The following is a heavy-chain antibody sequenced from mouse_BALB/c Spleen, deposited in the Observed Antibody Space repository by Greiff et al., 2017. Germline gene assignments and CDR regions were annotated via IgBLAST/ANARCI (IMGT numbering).Heavy chain of an antibody. CDR1: GFSLTSYG. CDR3: ARDSYYYGSSGYFDY. CDR2: IWAGGST. V-gene: IGHV2-9*02. Sequence: VQLKESGPGLVAPSQSLSITCTVSGFSLTSYGVHWVRQPPGKGLEWLGVIWAGGSTNYNSALMSRLSISKDNSKSQVFLKMNSLQTDDTAMYYCARDSYYYGSSGYFDYWGQGTTLTVSS. J-gene: IGHJ2*01. D-gene: IGHD1-1*01.